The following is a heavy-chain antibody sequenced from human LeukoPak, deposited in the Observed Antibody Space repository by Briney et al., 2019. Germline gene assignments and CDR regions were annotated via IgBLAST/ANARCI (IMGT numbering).Heavy chain of an antibody. Sequence: GGSLRLSCAASGFILSTYAMHWVRQTPGKGLEWVAVISIDGSGKYYADSVKGRFTISRDTSENTLYLQMNSLRAEDTAVYYCAKVAPYCSSTSCYHSPYYGMDVWGQGTTVTVSS. CDR3: AKVAPYCSSTSCYHSPYYGMDV. CDR1: GFILSTYA. D-gene: IGHD2-2*01. V-gene: IGHV3-30-3*01. J-gene: IGHJ6*02. CDR2: ISIDGSGK.